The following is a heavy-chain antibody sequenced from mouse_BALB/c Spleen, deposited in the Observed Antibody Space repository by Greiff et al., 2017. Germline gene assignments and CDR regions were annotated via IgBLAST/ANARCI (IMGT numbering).Heavy chain of an antibody. CDR3: ARRKLYGYVDYAMDY. D-gene: IGHD1-2*01. V-gene: IGHV3-2*02. J-gene: IGHJ4*01. CDR1: GYSITSDYA. CDR2: ISYSGST. Sequence: VQLKESGPGLVKPSQSLSLTCTVTGYSITSDYAWNWIRQFPGNKLEWMGYISYSGSTSYNPSLKSRISITRDTSKNQFFLQLNSVTTEDTATYYCARRKLYGYVDYAMDYWGQGTSVTVSS.